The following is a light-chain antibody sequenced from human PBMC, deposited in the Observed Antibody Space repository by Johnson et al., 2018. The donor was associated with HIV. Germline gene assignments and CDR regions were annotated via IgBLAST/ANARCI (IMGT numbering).Light chain of an antibody. V-gene: IGLV1-51*02. CDR3: GTWDNSLSTGGV. CDR2: ENN. Sequence: QSVLTQPPSVSAAPGQKVTISCSGSSSNIGSNYVSWYQQFPGAAPKLLMYENNKRPSGIPDRFSGSKSGPSATLGITGLQPGDEADYYCGTWDNSLSTGGVFGTGTKVTVL. J-gene: IGLJ1*01. CDR1: SSNIGSNY.